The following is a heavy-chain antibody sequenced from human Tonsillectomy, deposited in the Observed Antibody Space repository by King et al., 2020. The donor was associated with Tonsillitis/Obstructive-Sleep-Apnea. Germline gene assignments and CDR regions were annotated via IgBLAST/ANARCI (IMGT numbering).Heavy chain of an antibody. V-gene: IGHV1-2*04. J-gene: IGHJ6*03. CDR2: INPNSGGT. CDR1: GYTFTGYY. CDR3: ARGGSSWSRDYYYYMDV. D-gene: IGHD6-13*01. Sequence: QLVQSGAEVKKPRASVKVSCKASGYTFTGYYMHWVRQAPGQGLEWMGWINPNSGGTNYAQKFQGWVTMTRDTSISTAYMEVSRLTSDDTAVYYCARGGSSWSRDYYYYMDVWGKGTTVTVSS.